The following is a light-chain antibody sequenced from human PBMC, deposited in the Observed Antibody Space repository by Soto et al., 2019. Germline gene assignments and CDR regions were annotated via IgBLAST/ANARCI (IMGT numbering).Light chain of an antibody. J-gene: IGLJ2*01. CDR2: EGS. CDR3: CSYAGSSTYVV. CDR1: SSNVGSYNH. V-gene: IGLV2-23*01. Sequence: QSALTQPASVSGSPGQPISISCTGTSSNVGSYNHVSWYQQHPGKAPKHMIYEGSMRPPEVSNRFSGSKSGNTASLTISGLLAEDEADYYCCSYAGSSTYVVFGGGTKLTVL.